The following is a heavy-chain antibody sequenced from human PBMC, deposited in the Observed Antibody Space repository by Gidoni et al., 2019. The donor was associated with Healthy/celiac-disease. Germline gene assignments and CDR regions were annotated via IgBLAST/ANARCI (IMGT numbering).Heavy chain of an antibody. CDR3: ARVGHITMVRGRYYYMDV. Sequence: QVQLQQWGAGLLKPSETLSLTCAVYGGSFSGYYWSWIRQPPGKGLEWIGEINHSGSTNYNPSLKSRVTISVDTSKNQFSLKLSSVTAADTAVYYCARVGHITMVRGRYYYMDVWGKGTTVTVSS. CDR2: INHSGST. D-gene: IGHD3-10*01. CDR1: GGSFSGYY. J-gene: IGHJ6*03. V-gene: IGHV4-34*01.